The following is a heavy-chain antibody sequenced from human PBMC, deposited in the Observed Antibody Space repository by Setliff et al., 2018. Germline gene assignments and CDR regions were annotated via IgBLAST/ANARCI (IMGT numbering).Heavy chain of an antibody. CDR2: VDHSDYA. CDR3: ARQKEYSGRSCFQH. J-gene: IGHJ1*01. D-gene: IGHD1-26*01. Sequence: PSETLSLTCNVSGDSIGNYCWSWLRQSPGRGLEWIGYVDHSDYANYNPSLKRRVTISVDTSKNQFSLRLSLVTAADTATYYCARQKEYSGRSCFQHWGQGIPVTVSS. V-gene: IGHV4-59*08. CDR1: GDSIGNYC.